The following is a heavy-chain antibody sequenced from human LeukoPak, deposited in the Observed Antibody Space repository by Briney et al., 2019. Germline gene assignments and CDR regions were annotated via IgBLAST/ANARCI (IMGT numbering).Heavy chain of an antibody. CDR1: GFTFTTHW. CDR3: SGRSGFSSIY. V-gene: IGHV3-7*01. CDR2: IKPDGSDK. J-gene: IGHJ4*02. Sequence: GGSLRLSCAASGFTFTTHWINWVRQAPGGGLEWLANIKPDGSDKYYVDSVMGRFTISRDNAKNLVYLQMNSLRTEDTAVYYCSGRSGFSSIYWGQGTLVTVSS. D-gene: IGHD6-19*01.